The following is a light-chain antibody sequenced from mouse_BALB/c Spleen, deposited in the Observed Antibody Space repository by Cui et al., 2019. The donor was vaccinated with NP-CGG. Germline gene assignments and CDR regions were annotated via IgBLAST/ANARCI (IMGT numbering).Light chain of an antibody. CDR3: ALWYSNHWV. J-gene: IGLJ1*01. CDR2: GTN. Sequence: QAVVTQESALTKSPGETVTLACRSSTGTATTNNYANWVQEKPDHLFTGLIGGTNNRAPGVPARFSGSLIGDKAALTITGAQTEDEAIYFCALWYSNHWVFGGGTKLTVL. CDR1: TGTATTNNY. V-gene: IGLV1*01.